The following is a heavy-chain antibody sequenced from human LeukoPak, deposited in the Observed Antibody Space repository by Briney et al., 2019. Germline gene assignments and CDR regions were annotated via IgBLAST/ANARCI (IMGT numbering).Heavy chain of an antibody. D-gene: IGHD3-10*01. CDR1: GYTFTSYG. Sequence: ASVKVSCKASGYTFTSYGISWVRQAPGQGLEWMGWIRAYNGNTNYAQKLQGRVTMTTDTSTSTAYMELRSLRSDDTAVYYRARTMVRGVMIDYWGQGTLVTVSS. V-gene: IGHV1-18*01. CDR2: IRAYNGNT. CDR3: ARTMVRGVMIDY. J-gene: IGHJ4*02.